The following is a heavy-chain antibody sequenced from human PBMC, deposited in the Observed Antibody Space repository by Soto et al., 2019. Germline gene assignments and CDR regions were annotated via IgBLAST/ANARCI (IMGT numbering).Heavy chain of an antibody. V-gene: IGHV1-18*04. Sequence: ASVKVSCKASGYTFTSHGISWVRQAPGQGLEWMGWISAYNGNTNYAQKLQGRVTMTTDTSTSTAYMELRSLRSDDTAVYYCARVRGVVVPAATLRYYYYGMDVWGQGTTVTVSS. CDR2: ISAYNGNT. J-gene: IGHJ6*02. CDR1: GYTFTSHG. CDR3: ARVRGVVVPAATLRYYYYGMDV. D-gene: IGHD2-2*01.